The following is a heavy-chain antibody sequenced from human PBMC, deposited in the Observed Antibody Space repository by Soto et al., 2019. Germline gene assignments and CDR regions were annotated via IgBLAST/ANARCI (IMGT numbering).Heavy chain of an antibody. Sequence: SVKVSCNASGGTFSSYAISWVRQAPGQGLEWMGGIIPIFGTANYAQKFQGRVTITAEEGTSRAYMELSSLRAEETAVYYWVRATVGAFDIWGQGTMVTVSS. J-gene: IGHJ3*02. CDR3: VRATVGAFDI. V-gene: IGHV1-69*13. D-gene: IGHD4-17*01. CDR2: IIPIFGTA. CDR1: GGTFSSYA.